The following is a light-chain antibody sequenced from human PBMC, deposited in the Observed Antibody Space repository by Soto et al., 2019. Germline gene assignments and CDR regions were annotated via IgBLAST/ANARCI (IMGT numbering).Light chain of an antibody. Sequence: QSALTQPPSVSGAPGQRVTISCTGSNSNIGAGYDVHWYQQLPGTAPKLLIYANSNRPSGVPDRFSGSKSGTSASLAITGLQADDEADYYCQSYDTSLSGSKVFGGGTQLTVL. CDR3: QSYDTSLSGSKV. CDR1: NSNIGAGYD. V-gene: IGLV1-40*01. CDR2: ANS. J-gene: IGLJ2*01.